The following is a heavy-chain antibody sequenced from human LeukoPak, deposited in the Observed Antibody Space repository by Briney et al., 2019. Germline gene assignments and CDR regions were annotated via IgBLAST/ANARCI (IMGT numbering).Heavy chain of an antibody. J-gene: IGHJ3*01. CDR3: ASSTGTYFGL. V-gene: IGHV4-59*01. CDR1: GGSISSSY. CDR2: IFYTGNT. Sequence: NPSETLSLTCTVSGGSISSSYWSWIRQPPGKGLEWIGYIFYTGNTNYNPSPKSRVTISVDTSQNQFSLKLSSVTAADTAMYYCASSTGTYFGLWGQGTMVTVSS. D-gene: IGHD1-26*01.